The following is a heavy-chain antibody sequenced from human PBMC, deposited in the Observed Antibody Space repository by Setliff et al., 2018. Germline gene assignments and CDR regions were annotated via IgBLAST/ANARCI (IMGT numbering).Heavy chain of an antibody. D-gene: IGHD4-17*01. Sequence: SETLSLTCTISGAFIMNYYWSWIRQPAGRGLEWIGRMSTTGTTTGTSSYNPSLQGRVAMSVDMSKNLFFLKISSLTTMDTAVYYCVRVGREYGDSGGFDAFSVWGQGREVTV. CDR1: GAFIMNYY. J-gene: IGHJ3*01. CDR2: MSTTGTT. CDR3: VRVGREYGDSGGFDAFSV. V-gene: IGHV4-4*07.